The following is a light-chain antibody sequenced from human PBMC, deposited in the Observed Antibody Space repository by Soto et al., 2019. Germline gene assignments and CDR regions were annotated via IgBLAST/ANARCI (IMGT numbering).Light chain of an antibody. J-gene: IGKJ1*01. CDR2: AAS. Sequence: QMTQSPSSLSASVGEKILITCRASRDVGSDVSWYQQKPGQAPKLLIYAASNLYTGVPSRCRGRRSGTEFTLTISSLQTEDFASNYCLQDYGGSQTYGQ. V-gene: IGKV1-6*01. CDR1: RDVGSD. CDR3: LQDYGGSQT.